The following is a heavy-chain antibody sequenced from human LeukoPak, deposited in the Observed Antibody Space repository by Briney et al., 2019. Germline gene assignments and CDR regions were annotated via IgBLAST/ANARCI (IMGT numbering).Heavy chain of an antibody. CDR2: ISDSGST. CDR3: ARAGRIPVTGTIGGFDY. V-gene: IGHV4-59*01. CDR1: GGSIRSFY. D-gene: IGHD6-19*01. Sequence: SETLSLTCTVPGGSIRSFYWSWIRQPPGKGLEGIGYISDSGSTSYNPSLKSRATLSVDASKNQFSMKMSSVTAADTAVYYCARAGRIPVTGTIGGFDYWGQGTLVTVSS. J-gene: IGHJ4*02.